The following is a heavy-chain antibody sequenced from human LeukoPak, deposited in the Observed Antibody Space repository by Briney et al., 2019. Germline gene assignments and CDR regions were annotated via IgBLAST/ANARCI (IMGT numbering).Heavy chain of an antibody. CDR3: ARAPGGLEGATYFDY. J-gene: IGHJ4*02. V-gene: IGHV1-69*01. D-gene: IGHD1-26*01. Sequence: SVKVSCKASGGTFNSYAINWLRQAPGQGLEWMGGIIPIFGTANYAQKFQGRVTITADESTSTAYMELSSLRSEDTAVYYCARAPGGLEGATYFDYWGQGTLVTVSS. CDR1: GGTFNSYA. CDR2: IIPIFGTA.